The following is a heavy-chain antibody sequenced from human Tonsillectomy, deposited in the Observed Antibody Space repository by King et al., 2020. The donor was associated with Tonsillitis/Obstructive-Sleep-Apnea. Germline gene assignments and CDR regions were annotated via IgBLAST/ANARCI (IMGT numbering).Heavy chain of an antibody. CDR1: GGSISSYS. CDR2: IYYSGST. V-gene: IGHV4-59*01. CDR3: ARDMVLEAGGDAFDI. Sequence: MQLQESGPGLVKPSETLSLTCTVSGGSISSYSWSWIRQPPGKGLEWIGYIYYSGSTNYNPALKSRVTISVDTSKNQFSLKLSSVTAADTAVYYCARDMVLEAGGDAFDIWGQGKMGTVSS. D-gene: IGHD2-8*01. J-gene: IGHJ3*02.